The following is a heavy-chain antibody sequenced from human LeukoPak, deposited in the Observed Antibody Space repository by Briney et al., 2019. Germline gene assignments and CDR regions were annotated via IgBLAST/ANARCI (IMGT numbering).Heavy chain of an antibody. Sequence: SETLSLTCAVYGGSFSGYYWSWIRQPPGKGLEWIGEINHSGGTNYNPSLKSRVSISVDTSKNQFSLKLSSVTAADTAVYYCARRGLWSSYYCFDYWGPGTLVTVSS. J-gene: IGHJ4*02. CDR1: GGSFSGYY. CDR2: INHSGGT. V-gene: IGHV4-34*01. CDR3: ARRGLWSSYYCFDY. D-gene: IGHD3-3*01.